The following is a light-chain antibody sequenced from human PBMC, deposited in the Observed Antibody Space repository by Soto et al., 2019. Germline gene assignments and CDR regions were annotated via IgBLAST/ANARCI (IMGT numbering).Light chain of an antibody. CDR1: QTVSSY. Sequence: EIVLTQSPATLSLSPGERATLSCRASQTVSSYLTWYQQKPGQAPRLLIYDASNRATGIPARFSGSGSGTDFTLTISSLETEDFAVYYCHQRSKWPLTFGPGTKVDIK. J-gene: IGKJ3*01. V-gene: IGKV3-11*01. CDR3: HQRSKWPLT. CDR2: DAS.